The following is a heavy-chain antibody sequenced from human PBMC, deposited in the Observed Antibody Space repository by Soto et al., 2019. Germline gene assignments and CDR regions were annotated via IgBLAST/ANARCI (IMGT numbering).Heavy chain of an antibody. Sequence: GESLKISCKVSGYSFSTYWIGWVRQKPGKGLEWMGIIYPLDSYTRYSPSFQGQFTMSVDKSTTTAYLQWSSLKASDSAMYYCGRIAPSTSFIDFWGQRTLVTVSS. V-gene: IGHV5-51*01. CDR1: GYSFSTYW. D-gene: IGHD2-2*01. CDR2: IYPLDSYT. J-gene: IGHJ4*02. CDR3: GRIAPSTSFIDF.